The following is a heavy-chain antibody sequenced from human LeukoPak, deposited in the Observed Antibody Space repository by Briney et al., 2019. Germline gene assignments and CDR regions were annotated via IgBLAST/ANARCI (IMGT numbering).Heavy chain of an antibody. Sequence: SETLSLTCFVSGGSISSSNYYRGWIRQPPGPGLEWIGRIYYSGSPYYNPSLKSRVTISVDTSKNQFSLKLSSVTAADTAVYYCARRTGGASFDYWGQGTLVTVSS. D-gene: IGHD1-1*01. J-gene: IGHJ4*02. CDR3: ARRTGGASFDY. CDR1: GGSISSSNYY. V-gene: IGHV4-39*01. CDR2: IYYSGSP.